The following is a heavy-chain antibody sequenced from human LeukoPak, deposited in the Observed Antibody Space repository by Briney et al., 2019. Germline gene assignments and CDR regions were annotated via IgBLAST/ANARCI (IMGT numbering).Heavy chain of an antibody. CDR2: IWYDGSNK. J-gene: IGHJ4*02. Sequence: PGRSLRLSCAASGFTFSSYGMHWVRQAPGKGLEWVAVIWYDGSNKYYADSVKGRFTISRDNSKNTLYLQMNSLRAEDTAVYYCARGSRDSAYYFDYWGQGTLVTVSS. CDR1: GFTFSSYG. D-gene: IGHD3/OR15-3a*01. V-gene: IGHV3-33*01. CDR3: ARGSRDSAYYFDY.